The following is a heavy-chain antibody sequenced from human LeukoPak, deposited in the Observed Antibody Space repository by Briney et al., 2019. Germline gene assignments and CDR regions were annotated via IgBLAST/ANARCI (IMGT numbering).Heavy chain of an antibody. CDR3: ARDWKGDYFDY. CDR2: IRSDGSDK. Sequence: GGSRRLSCAASGFTFSNYGMHWVRQAPGKGLEWVAFIRSDGSDKYYADSVKGRFTISRDCSKNTLYLQMSSLRAEDTAVYYCARDWKGDYFDYWGQGTLVTVSS. D-gene: IGHD1-1*01. J-gene: IGHJ4*02. CDR1: GFTFSNYG. V-gene: IGHV3-30*02.